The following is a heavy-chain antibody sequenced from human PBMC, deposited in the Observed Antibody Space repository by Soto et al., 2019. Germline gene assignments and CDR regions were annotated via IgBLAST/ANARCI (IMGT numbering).Heavy chain of an antibody. CDR2: ISPTLGIA. D-gene: IGHD6-13*01. Sequence: SVKVSRKASGGTISRYTISWVRQAPGQGLEWMGRISPTLGIANYAQKFQGRVTITADKSTSTAYMELSSLRSEDTAVYYCERGLAAAAAPYYSYWGQRTMGTVAS. J-gene: IGHJ4*02. CDR1: GGTISRYT. CDR3: ERGLAAAAAPYYSY. V-gene: IGHV1-69*02.